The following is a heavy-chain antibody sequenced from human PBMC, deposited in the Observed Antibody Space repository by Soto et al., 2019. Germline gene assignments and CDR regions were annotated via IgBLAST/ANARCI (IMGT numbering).Heavy chain of an antibody. D-gene: IGHD3-22*01. CDR2: ISAYNGNT. V-gene: IGHV1-18*04. CDR1: GYTFTSYG. J-gene: IGHJ4*02. CDR3: ARDPSLYYYDSSGYHGGHYFDY. Sequence: ASVKVSCKASGYTFTSYGISWVRQAPGQGLEWMGWISAYNGNTNYAQKLQGRVTTTTDTSTSTACMELRSLRSDDTAVYYCARDPSLYYYDSSGYHGGHYFDYWGQGTLVTVSS.